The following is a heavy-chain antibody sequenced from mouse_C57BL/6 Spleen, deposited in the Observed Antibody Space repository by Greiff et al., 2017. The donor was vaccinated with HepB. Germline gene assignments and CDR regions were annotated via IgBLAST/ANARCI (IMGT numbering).Heavy chain of an antibody. Sequence: VQLQQSGAELVRPGASVKLSCTASGFNFKDDYMHWVKQRPEQGLEWIGWIDPENGDTEYASKFQGKATITADTSSNTAYLQLSSLTSEDTAVYCCTTLIAAGFAYWGQGTLVTVSA. CDR3: TTLIAAGFAY. J-gene: IGHJ3*01. V-gene: IGHV14-4*01. D-gene: IGHD1-1*01. CDR1: GFNFKDDY. CDR2: IDPENGDT.